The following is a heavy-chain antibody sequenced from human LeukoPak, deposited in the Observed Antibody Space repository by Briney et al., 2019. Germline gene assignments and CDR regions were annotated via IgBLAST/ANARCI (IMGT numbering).Heavy chain of an antibody. Sequence: PGGSLRLSCAASGFTFSSYAMHWVRQAPGKGLEYVSAISRNGGSTYYANSVKGRFTISRDKSKNTLYLQMSNLRAKDTAVYECSRKTTPQAFDIWGQGTMVTVSS. CDR1: GFTFSSYA. CDR3: SRKTTPQAFDI. V-gene: IGHV3-64*01. CDR2: ISRNGGST. J-gene: IGHJ3*02. D-gene: IGHD4-17*01.